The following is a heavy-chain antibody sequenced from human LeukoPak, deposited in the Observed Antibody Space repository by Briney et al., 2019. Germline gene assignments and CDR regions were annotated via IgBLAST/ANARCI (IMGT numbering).Heavy chain of an antibody. CDR3: ARRGTGHGMDV. CDR1: GFTFNNYW. CDR2: INNDGSSA. V-gene: IGHV3-74*01. Sequence: GGSLRLSCAASGFTFNNYWIHWVRQVPGKGLVWVSRINNDGSSASYVDSVKGRFTISRDYAKNTLFLQMNSLRAEDMAVYYCARRGTGHGMDVWGQGTTVIVSS. J-gene: IGHJ6*02. D-gene: IGHD1-1*01.